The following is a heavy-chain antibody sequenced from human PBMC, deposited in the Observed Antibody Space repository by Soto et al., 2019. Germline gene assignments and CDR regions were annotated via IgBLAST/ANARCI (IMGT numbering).Heavy chain of an antibody. CDR2: ISAYNGDT. CDR1: GYTFRSYG. Sequence: QIQLVQSGGEVKKPGASVKVSCKASGYTFRSYGISWVRQAPGQGLEWVGWISAYNGDTHYAPKFQDRITLTTETSTVTAYMELRSRRLDDTAVYYCARDWSRYYDNSGLIWFYWGQGSLVTVSS. J-gene: IGHJ4*02. CDR3: ARDWSRYYDNSGLIWFY. V-gene: IGHV1-18*04. D-gene: IGHD3-22*01.